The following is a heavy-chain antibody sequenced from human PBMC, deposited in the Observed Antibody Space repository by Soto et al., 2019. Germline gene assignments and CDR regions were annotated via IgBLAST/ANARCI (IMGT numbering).Heavy chain of an antibody. J-gene: IGHJ6*02. Sequence: QVQLVESGGGVIQPGRSLRLSCAASGFTFSSYGMHWVRQAPGKGLEWVAVIWYDGSNKYYADSVKGRFTISRDNSKNTLYLQMNSLRAEDTAVYYCARERIVVVKPYYYGMDVWGQGTTVTVSS. CDR3: ARERIVVVKPYYYGMDV. D-gene: IGHD2-2*01. V-gene: IGHV3-33*01. CDR1: GFTFSSYG. CDR2: IWYDGSNK.